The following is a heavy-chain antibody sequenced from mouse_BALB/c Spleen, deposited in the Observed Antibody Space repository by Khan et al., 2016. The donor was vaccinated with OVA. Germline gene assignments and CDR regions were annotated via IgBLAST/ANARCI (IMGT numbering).Heavy chain of an antibody. D-gene: IGHD4-1*01. CDR3: ASHLTGSFAY. J-gene: IGHJ3*01. V-gene: IGHV5-6*02. CDR2: INSDGYYT. Sequence: DVMLVESGGDLMKPGGSLKLSCAASGFSFSAYGMSWVRQTPDKRLEWVATINSDGYYTYYPDSVQGRFTNSRNNAKNTLYLQMSSLKSEDTAMYYCASHLTGSFAYWGQGTLVTVSA. CDR1: GFSFSAYG.